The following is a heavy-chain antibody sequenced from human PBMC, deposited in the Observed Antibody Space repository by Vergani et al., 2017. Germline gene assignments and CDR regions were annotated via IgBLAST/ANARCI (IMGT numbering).Heavy chain of an antibody. CDR1: GFTFSSYG. Sequence: VQLVESGGGLVQPGGSLRLSCAASGFTFSSYGMHWVRQAPGKGLEWVAVISYDGSNKYYADSVKGRFTISRDNSKNTLYLQMNSLRAEDTAVYYCARDSSGWGYYYYYYGMDVWGQGTTVTVSS. J-gene: IGHJ6*02. CDR3: ARDSSGWGYYYYYYGMDV. V-gene: IGHV3-30*03. CDR2: ISYDGSNK. D-gene: IGHD6-19*01.